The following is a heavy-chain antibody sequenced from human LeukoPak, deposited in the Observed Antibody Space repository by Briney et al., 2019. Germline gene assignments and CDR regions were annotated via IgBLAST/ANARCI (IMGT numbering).Heavy chain of an antibody. CDR1: GGSFSGYY. D-gene: IGHD1-7*01. Sequence: SETLSLTYALYGGSFSGYYWSWIRQPPGKGQEWLGEINHSGSTNCNPSLKSRVTISVDTSKNQFSLKLSSVTAADTAVYYCARGPPYNWNYGVNYWGQGTLVTVSS. CDR2: INHSGST. J-gene: IGHJ4*02. V-gene: IGHV4-34*01. CDR3: ARGPPYNWNYGVNY.